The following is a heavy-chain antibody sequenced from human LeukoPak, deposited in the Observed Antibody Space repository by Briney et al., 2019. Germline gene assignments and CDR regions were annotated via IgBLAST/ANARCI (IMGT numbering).Heavy chain of an antibody. CDR2: INWNGGST. CDR3: ARVGKWNTSY. CDR1: GFTFDDYG. V-gene: IGHV3-20*01. J-gene: IGHJ4*02. D-gene: IGHD1-20*01. Sequence: GGSLRLSCAASGFTFDDYGMSWVRQAPGKGLEWVSGINWNGGSTGYADSVKGRFTISRDNTKNSLYLQMNSLRAEDTALYHCARVGKWNTSYWGQGTLVTVSS.